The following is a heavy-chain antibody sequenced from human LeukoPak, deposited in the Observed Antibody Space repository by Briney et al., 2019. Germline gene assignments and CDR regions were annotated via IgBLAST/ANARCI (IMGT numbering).Heavy chain of an antibody. V-gene: IGHV3-23*01. CDR3: AKTYSSSRAHYYYYYYMDV. CDR2: ISNSGGST. CDR1: GFTFSSYG. J-gene: IGHJ6*03. Sequence: GGSLRLSCAASGFTFSSYGMNWVRQAPGKGLEWVSAISNSGGSTYYADSVKGRFTISRDNSKNTLYLQMNSLRAEDTAVYCCAKTYSSSRAHYYYYYYMDVWGKGTTVTISS. D-gene: IGHD6-13*01.